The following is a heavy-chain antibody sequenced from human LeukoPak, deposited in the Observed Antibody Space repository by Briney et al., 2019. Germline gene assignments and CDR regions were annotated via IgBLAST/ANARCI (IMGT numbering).Heavy chain of an antibody. CDR3: ARGNYAFWSGPVATGYY. V-gene: IGHV1-8*01. CDR1: GYTFTSYD. Sequence: ASVKVSCKASGYTFTSYDINWVRQATGQGLEWMGWMNPNSGNTGYAQKFQGRVTMTRNTSISTAYMELSSLRSEDTAVYYCARGNYAFWSGPVATGYYWGQGTLVTVSS. J-gene: IGHJ4*02. CDR2: MNPNSGNT. D-gene: IGHD3-3*01.